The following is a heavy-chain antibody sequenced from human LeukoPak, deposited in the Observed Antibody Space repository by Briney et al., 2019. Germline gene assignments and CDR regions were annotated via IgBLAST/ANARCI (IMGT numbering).Heavy chain of an antibody. CDR3: ARLYGDYGFDY. Sequence: ASVNVSCKASGYTFTGYYMHWVRQAPGQGLEWMGWINPNSGCTNYAQKFQGRVTMTRDTSISTAYMELSRLRSDDTAVYYCARLYGDYGFDYWGQGTLVTVSS. CDR1: GYTFTGYY. V-gene: IGHV1-2*02. CDR2: INPNSGCT. J-gene: IGHJ4*02. D-gene: IGHD4-17*01.